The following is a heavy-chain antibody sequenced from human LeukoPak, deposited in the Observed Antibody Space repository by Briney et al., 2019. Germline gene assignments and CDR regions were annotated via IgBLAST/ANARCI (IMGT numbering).Heavy chain of an antibody. CDR2: ISHTGHT. J-gene: IGHJ4*02. CDR1: GGSFTSYY. CDR3: ARGPYSSDAGY. V-gene: IGHV4-34*01. Sequence: SETLSLTCAVYGGSFTSYYWSWIRQPPGKGLEWIGEISHTGHTNYNPSLKSRVTMSVETSKNQLSLILTSVTAADTAVFYCARGPYSSDAGYWGQGTLVTVSS. D-gene: IGHD6-25*01.